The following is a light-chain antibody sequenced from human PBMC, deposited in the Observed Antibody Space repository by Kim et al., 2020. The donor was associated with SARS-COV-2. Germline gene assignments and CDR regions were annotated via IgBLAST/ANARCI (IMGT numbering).Light chain of an antibody. CDR1: SSDIGAYNY. CDR3: SSYTGSSTPVV. Sequence: QSALTQPASVSGSPGQSITISCTGTSSDIGAYNYVSWYQQPPGKAPKLMIYDVTNRPSGVSNRFSASKSGNTASLTISGLQAEDEADYYCSSYTGSSTPVVFGGGTQLTVL. V-gene: IGLV2-14*03. CDR2: DVT. J-gene: IGLJ2*01.